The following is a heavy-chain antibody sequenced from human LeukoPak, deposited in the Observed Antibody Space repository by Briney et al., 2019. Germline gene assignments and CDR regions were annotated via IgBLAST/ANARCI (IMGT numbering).Heavy chain of an antibody. Sequence: SETLSLTCTVSGGSISSYYRSWIRQPPGKGLEWIGYIYYSGSTNYNPSLKSRVTISVDTSKNQFSLKLSSVTAADTAVYYCARGDKGSSGYWFDPWGQGTLVTVSS. CDR1: GGSISSYY. CDR3: ARGDKGSSGYWFDP. V-gene: IGHV4-59*01. CDR2: IYYSGST. J-gene: IGHJ5*02. D-gene: IGHD3-22*01.